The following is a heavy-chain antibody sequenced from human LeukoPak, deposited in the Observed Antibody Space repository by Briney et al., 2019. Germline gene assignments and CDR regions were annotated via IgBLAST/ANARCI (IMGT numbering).Heavy chain of an antibody. CDR2: IYYSGST. V-gene: IGHV4-34*01. D-gene: IGHD3-22*01. Sequence: PSETLSLTCAVYGGSLSGYYWSWIRQPPGKGLEWIGSIYYSGSTYYNPSLKSRVTISVDTSKNQFSLKLSSVTAADTAVYYCARYSSGYLNWFDPWGQGTLVTVSS. J-gene: IGHJ5*02. CDR3: ARYSSGYLNWFDP. CDR1: GGSLSGYY.